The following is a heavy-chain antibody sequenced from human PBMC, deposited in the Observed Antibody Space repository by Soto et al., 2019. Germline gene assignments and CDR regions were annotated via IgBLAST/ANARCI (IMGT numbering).Heavy chain of an antibody. D-gene: IGHD3-16*02. CDR1: GFTFSSYA. J-gene: IGHJ2*01. Sequence: GESLKISCAASGFTFSSYAMSWVRQAPGKGLEWVSAISGSGGSTYYADSVKGRFTISRDNSKNTLYLQMNSLRAEDTAVYYCAKLGGYDYIWGSYPDWYFDLWGRGTLVTVSS. V-gene: IGHV3-23*01. CDR2: ISGSGGST. CDR3: AKLGGYDYIWGSYPDWYFDL.